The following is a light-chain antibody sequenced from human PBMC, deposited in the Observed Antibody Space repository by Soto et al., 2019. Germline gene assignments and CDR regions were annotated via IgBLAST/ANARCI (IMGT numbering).Light chain of an antibody. CDR1: QSISSW. J-gene: IGKJ1*01. CDR2: DAS. V-gene: IGKV1-5*01. Sequence: DIPMTQSPSTLSASVGDRVTITCRASQSISSWLAWYQQKPGKAPQLLIYDASSLESGVPSRFSGSGSGTEFTLTISSLQPDDFATYYCQQYNSYSQTFGQGTKVEIK. CDR3: QQYNSYSQT.